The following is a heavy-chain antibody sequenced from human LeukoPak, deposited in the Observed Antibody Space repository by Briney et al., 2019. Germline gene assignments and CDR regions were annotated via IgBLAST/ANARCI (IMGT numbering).Heavy chain of an antibody. Sequence: GGSLRLSWAASGFSFSSHAMSWVRQAPGKGLEWVSAISGSGDNTFYAGSVRGRFTISRDNSKNTLYLQMDSLRAEDTAIYYCAKDFRGAGYFFDYWGQGTLVTVSS. CDR3: AKDFRGAGYFFDY. CDR1: GFSFSSHA. J-gene: IGHJ4*02. D-gene: IGHD3-10*01. V-gene: IGHV3-23*01. CDR2: ISGSGDNT.